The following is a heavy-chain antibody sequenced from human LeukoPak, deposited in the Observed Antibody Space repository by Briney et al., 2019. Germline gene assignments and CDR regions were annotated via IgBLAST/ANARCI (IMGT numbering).Heavy chain of an antibody. CDR3: ARDPAAWDY. Sequence: GGSLRLSCVASGFTFKDYWMSWVRQAPGKGLEWVANIEADGTEKYYVDSVKGRFTVSRDNARNSLYLQMSSLRVEDTAVYYCARDPAAWDYWGQGTLVTVSS. CDR1: GFTFKDYW. V-gene: IGHV3-7*04. J-gene: IGHJ4*02. CDR2: IEADGTEK. D-gene: IGHD6-13*01.